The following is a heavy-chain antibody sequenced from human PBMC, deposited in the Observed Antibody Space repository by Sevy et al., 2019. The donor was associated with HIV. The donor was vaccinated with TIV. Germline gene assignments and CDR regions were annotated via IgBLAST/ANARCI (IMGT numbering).Heavy chain of an antibody. CDR2: ISWNSGSI. CDR3: AKGQGGSGAFDY. D-gene: IGHD6-19*01. V-gene: IGHV3-9*01. J-gene: IGHJ4*02. Sequence: GGSLRLSYAASGFTFDDYAMHWVRQAPGKGLEWVSGISWNSGSIGYADSVKGRFTISRDNAKNSLYLQMNSLRAEDTALYYCAKGQGGSGAFDYWGQGTLVTVSS. CDR1: GFTFDDYA.